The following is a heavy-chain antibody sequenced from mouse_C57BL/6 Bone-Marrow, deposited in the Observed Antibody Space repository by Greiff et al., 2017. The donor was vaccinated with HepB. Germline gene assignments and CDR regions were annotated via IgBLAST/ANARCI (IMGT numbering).Heavy chain of an antibody. Sequence: QVQLQQSGAELVRPGASVTLSCKASGYTFTDYEMHWVKQTPVHGLEWIGAIDPETGGTAYNQKFKGKAILTADKSSSTAYMELRSLTSEDSAVYYCTSRGYYVDYWGQGTTLTVSS. CDR3: TSRGYYVDY. J-gene: IGHJ2*01. CDR1: GYTFTDYE. CDR2: IDPETGGT. D-gene: IGHD1-1*02. V-gene: IGHV1-15*01.